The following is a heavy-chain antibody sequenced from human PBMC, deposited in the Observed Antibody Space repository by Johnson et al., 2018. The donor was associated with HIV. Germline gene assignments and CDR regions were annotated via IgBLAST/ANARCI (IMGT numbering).Heavy chain of an antibody. J-gene: IGHJ3*02. CDR1: GFTFSSYA. CDR2: ISCSGGNT. CDR3: ARDHGSGSYYYKVTFDI. Sequence: EQLVESGGGLVQPGGSLRLSCAASGFTFSSYAISWVRQAPGKGLEWVSAISCSGGNTYYADSVKGRFTISRDSSKNILYLHINSLRVEDTAVYYCARDHGSGSYYYKVTFDIWGQGTMVTVSS. D-gene: IGHD3-10*01. V-gene: IGHV3-23*04.